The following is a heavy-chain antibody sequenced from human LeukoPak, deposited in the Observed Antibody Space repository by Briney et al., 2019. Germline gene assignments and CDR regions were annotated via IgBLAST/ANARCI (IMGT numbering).Heavy chain of an antibody. CDR1: GGSFSGYY. CDR3: ARVDEMATAKSKYNWFDP. CDR2: INHSGST. D-gene: IGHD5-24*01. J-gene: IGHJ5*02. V-gene: IGHV4-34*01. Sequence: SETLSLTCAVYGGSFSGYYWSWIRQPPGKGLEWIGGINHSGSTNYNPSLKSRVTISVDTSKNQFSLKLSSVTAADTAVYYCARVDEMATAKSKYNWFDPWGQGTLVTVSS.